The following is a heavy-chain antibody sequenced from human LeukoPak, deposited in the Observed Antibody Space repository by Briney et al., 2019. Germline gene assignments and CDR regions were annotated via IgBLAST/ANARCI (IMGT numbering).Heavy chain of an antibody. V-gene: IGHV3-30-3*01. CDR3: AREYYYDSSDYPVDY. J-gene: IGHJ4*02. CDR2: ISYDGSNK. Sequence: GGSLRLSCAASGFTFSSYAMHWVRQAPGKGLEWVAVISYDGSNKYYADSVKGRFTISRDNSKNTLYLQMNSLRAEDTAVYYCAREYYYDSSDYPVDYWGQGTLVTVSS. CDR1: GFTFSSYA. D-gene: IGHD3-22*01.